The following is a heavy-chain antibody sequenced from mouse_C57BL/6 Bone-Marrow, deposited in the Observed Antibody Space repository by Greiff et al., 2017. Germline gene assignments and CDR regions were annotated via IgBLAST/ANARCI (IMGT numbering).Heavy chain of an antibody. CDR2: ISNLAYSI. CDR3: ARGEYYGQRYFDV. V-gene: IGHV5-15*01. Sequence: DVMLVESGGGLVQPGGSLKLSCAASGFTFSDYGMAWVRQAPRKGPEWVAFISNLAYSIYYADTVTGRFTISRENAKNTLYLEMSSLRSEDTAMYYCARGEYYGQRYFDVWGTGTTVTVSS. CDR1: GFTFSDYG. J-gene: IGHJ1*03. D-gene: IGHD1-2*01.